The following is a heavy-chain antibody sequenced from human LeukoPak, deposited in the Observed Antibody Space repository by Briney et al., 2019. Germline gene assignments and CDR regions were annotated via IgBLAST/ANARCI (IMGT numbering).Heavy chain of an antibody. Sequence: SETLSLTCTVSGGSISSGGYYWSWIRQRPGKGLEWIGYIYYSGSTYYNPSLKSRVTISVDTSKNQFSLKLSSVTAADTAVYYCARAGFGDPQIDYWGQGTLVTVSS. V-gene: IGHV4-31*03. CDR3: ARAGFGDPQIDY. CDR1: GGSISSGGYY. CDR2: IYYSGST. D-gene: IGHD3-10*01. J-gene: IGHJ4*02.